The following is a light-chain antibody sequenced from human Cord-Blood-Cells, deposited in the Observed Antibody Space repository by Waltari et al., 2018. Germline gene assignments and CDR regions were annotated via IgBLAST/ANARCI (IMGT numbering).Light chain of an antibody. CDR2: WAS. J-gene: IGKJ4*01. Sequence: DIVMTQSPDSLAVFLGERATINFKSSQSVLYSSNNKNYLAWYQQKPGQPPKLLIYWASTRESGVPDRFSGSGSGTDFTLTISSLQAEDVAVYYCQQYYSTPLTFGGGTKVEIK. CDR1: QSVLYSSNNKNY. V-gene: IGKV4-1*01. CDR3: QQYYSTPLT.